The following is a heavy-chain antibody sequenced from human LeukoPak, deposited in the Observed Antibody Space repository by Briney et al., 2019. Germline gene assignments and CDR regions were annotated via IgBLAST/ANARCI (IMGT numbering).Heavy chain of an antibody. Sequence: GGSLRLSCAASGFTFSSYGMHWVRQAPGKGLGWVAFIRYDGSNKYYADSVKGRFTISRDNSKNTLYLQMNSLRAEDTAVYYCAKAGYSSGWHQFDPWGQGTLVTVSS. CDR3: AKAGYSSGWHQFDP. CDR2: IRYDGSNK. CDR1: GFTFSSYG. D-gene: IGHD6-19*01. J-gene: IGHJ5*02. V-gene: IGHV3-30*02.